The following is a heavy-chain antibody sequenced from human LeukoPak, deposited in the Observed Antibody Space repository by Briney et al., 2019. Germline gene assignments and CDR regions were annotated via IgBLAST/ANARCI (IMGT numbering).Heavy chain of an antibody. D-gene: IGHD4-17*01. CDR3: ANEIRPNDY. J-gene: IGHJ4*02. V-gene: IGHV3-23*01. Sequence: GGSLRLSCATSDFDFTSHAMTWVRQAPGKGLEWVSAISISGTKTYYGDSVRGRFIISRDNSKNTLYLQMDSLRVEDTAIYYCANEIRPNDYWGRGTLVTVAS. CDR1: DFDFTSHA. CDR2: ISISGTKT.